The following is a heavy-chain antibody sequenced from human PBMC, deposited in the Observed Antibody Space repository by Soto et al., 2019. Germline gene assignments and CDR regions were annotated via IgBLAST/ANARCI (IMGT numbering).Heavy chain of an antibody. CDR3: PRETAAAASPTLDY. CDR2: ISVSNGYT. CDR1: GYPFTTYG. Sequence: QVQLVQSGPEVKKPGASIKVSCKASGYPFTTYGINWVRQAPGQGLELMGWISVSNGYTNYAQNLQGRVTMTADTSTNVAYMELRSRRSDDTAGYYCPRETAAAASPTLDYWGHGTLVTVSS. J-gene: IGHJ4*01. D-gene: IGHD6-13*01. V-gene: IGHV1-18*01.